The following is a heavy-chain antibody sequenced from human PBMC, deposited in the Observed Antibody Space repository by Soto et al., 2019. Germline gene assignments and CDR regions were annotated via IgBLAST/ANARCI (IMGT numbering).Heavy chain of an antibody. J-gene: IGHJ4*02. V-gene: IGHV5-51*01. Sequence: GESLKISCKGSGYSFSIYWIAWVRQMPGKGLEWMGVIYPVDSDTRYSPSFQGQVTISVDKSINTAYLQWSSLQASDTAIYYCARQDGDGLFYFDYWGQGTPVTVSS. CDR3: ARQDGDGLFYFDY. CDR2: IYPVDSDT. CDR1: GYSFSIYW. D-gene: IGHD4-17*01.